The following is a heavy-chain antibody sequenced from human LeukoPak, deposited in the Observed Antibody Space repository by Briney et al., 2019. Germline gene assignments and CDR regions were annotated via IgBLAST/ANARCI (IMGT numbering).Heavy chain of an antibody. CDR1: GFTFSSYG. D-gene: IGHD5-12*01. J-gene: IGHJ6*02. V-gene: IGHV3-30*18. Sequence: GRSLRLSCAASGFTFSSYGMHWVRQAPGKGLEWVAVISYDGSNKYYADSVKGRFTIFRDNSKNTLYLQMNSLRAEDTAVYYCAKGGSGYDSDYYGMDVWGQGTTVTVSS. CDR3: AKGGSGYDSDYYGMDV. CDR2: ISYDGSNK.